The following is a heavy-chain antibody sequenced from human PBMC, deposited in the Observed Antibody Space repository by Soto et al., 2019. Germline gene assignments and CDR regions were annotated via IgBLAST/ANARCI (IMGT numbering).Heavy chain of an antibody. J-gene: IGHJ4*02. Sequence: QVQLVQSGTEVKKPGASVKVSCKASGYTVTDYYRHWVRQAPGQGLEWMGWIDPKNGGTMYAQKFQDRVTMTRDTSISTAYMDLSRLTSDDTALYYCARDDYGIYPYWGQGTLVTVSS. CDR2: IDPKNGGT. CDR1: GYTVTDYY. D-gene: IGHD1-26*01. CDR3: ARDDYGIYPY. V-gene: IGHV1-2*02.